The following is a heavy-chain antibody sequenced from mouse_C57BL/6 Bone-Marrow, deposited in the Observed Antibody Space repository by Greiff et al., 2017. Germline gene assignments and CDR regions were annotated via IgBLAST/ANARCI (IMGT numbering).Heavy chain of an antibody. CDR2: ISSGGSYT. CDR3: ARNWDCLDY. J-gene: IGHJ2*01. V-gene: IGHV5-6*02. Sequence: EVKLVESGGDLVKPGGSLKLSCAASGFTFSSYGMSWVRQTPDKRLEWVATISSGGSYTYYQDSVKGRFTISRDNAQNTLYLQMSSLKSEDTAMDYCARNWDCLDYWGQGTTLTVSS. D-gene: IGHD4-1*01. CDR1: GFTFSSYG.